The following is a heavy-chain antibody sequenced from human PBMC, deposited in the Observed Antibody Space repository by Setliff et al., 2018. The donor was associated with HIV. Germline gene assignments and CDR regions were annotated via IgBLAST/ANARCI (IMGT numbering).Heavy chain of an antibody. CDR3: ARERHRMYNSGRYFHIDS. V-gene: IGHV4-61*02. CDR2: IYISAATT. D-gene: IGHD6-19*01. Sequence: PSETLSLTCTVSGGSVSSGSYYWTWIRQPAGKGLEWIGRIYISAATTNYNPSLKSRVSMSVDTSKNQFSLKLSSVTAADTAVYYCARERHRMYNSGRYFHIDSWGQGALVTVSS. CDR1: GGSVSSGSYY. J-gene: IGHJ4*02.